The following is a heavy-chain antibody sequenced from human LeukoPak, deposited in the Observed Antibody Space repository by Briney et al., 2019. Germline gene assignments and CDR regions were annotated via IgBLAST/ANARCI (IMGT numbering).Heavy chain of an antibody. CDR1: GGSISSYY. Sequence: SETLSLTCTVSGGSISSYYWSWIRQPPGKGLEWIGYIYYSGSTNYNPSLKSRVTISVDTSKNQFSLKLSSVTAADTAVYYCARAKIGHCSSTSCYVYFDYWGQGTLVTVSS. D-gene: IGHD2-2*01. J-gene: IGHJ4*02. CDR2: IYYSGST. V-gene: IGHV4-59*01. CDR3: ARAKIGHCSSTSCYVYFDY.